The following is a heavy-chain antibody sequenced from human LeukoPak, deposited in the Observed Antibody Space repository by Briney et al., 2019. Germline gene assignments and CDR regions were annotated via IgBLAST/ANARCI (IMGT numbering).Heavy chain of an antibody. CDR2: INPNSGGT. Sequence: ASVKISCKASGYTFTGYYMHWVRQAPGQGLEWMGWINPNSGGTNYAQKFQGRVTMTRDTSISTAYLELSRLTSDDTAVYYCARGLRGYSYVTEVYYFDYWVQGTLVTVSS. CDR1: GYTFTGYY. V-gene: IGHV1-2*02. D-gene: IGHD5-18*01. J-gene: IGHJ4*02. CDR3: ARGLRGYSYVTEVYYFDY.